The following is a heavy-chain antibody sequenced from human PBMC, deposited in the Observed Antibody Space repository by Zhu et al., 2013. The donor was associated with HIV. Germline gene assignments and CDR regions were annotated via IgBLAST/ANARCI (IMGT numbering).Heavy chain of an antibody. Sequence: QVQLQESGPGLVKPSETLSLTCTVSGGSISSSSYYWGWIRQPPGKGLEWIGSIYYSGSTYYNPSLKSRVTISVDTSKNQFSLKLSSVTAADTAVYYCASNERGLIGQLGNGYDYWGPGNPGHRLL. V-gene: IGHV4-39*07. J-gene: IGHJ4*02. D-gene: IGHD6-13*01. CDR1: GGSISSSSYY. CDR2: IYYSGST. CDR3: ASNERGLIGQLGNGYDY.